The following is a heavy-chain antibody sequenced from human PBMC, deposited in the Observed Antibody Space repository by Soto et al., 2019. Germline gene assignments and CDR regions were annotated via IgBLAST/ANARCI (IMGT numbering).Heavy chain of an antibody. CDR3: IKSFGGVLLSY. Sequence: EVQLVESGGGLVKPGGSLRLSCAASGFTFSNAWMSWVRQAPGKGLEWVGRIKSKTDGGTTDYAAPVKGRFTISRDDSKNTLYLQMNSLKTEDTAVYYCIKSFGGVLLSYWGQGTLVTVSS. V-gene: IGHV3-15*01. J-gene: IGHJ4*02. CDR2: IKSKTDGGTT. D-gene: IGHD3-10*01. CDR1: GFTFSNAW.